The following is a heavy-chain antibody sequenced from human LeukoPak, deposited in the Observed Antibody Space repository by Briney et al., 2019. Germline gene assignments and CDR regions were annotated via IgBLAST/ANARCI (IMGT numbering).Heavy chain of an antibody. CDR2: INPNSGGT. V-gene: IGHV1-2*02. CDR1: GYTFTGYY. J-gene: IGHJ4*02. CDR3: ARGAVAGRAPFDY. Sequence: ASVKVSFKASGYTFTGYYMHWVRQAPGQGLEWMGWINPNSGGTNYAQKFQGRVTMTRDTSISTAYMELSRLRSDDTAVYYCARGAVAGRAPFDYWGQGTLVTVSS. D-gene: IGHD6-19*01.